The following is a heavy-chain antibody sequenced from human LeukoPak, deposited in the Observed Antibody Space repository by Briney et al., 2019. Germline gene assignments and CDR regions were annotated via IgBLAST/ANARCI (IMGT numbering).Heavy chain of an antibody. V-gene: IGHV3-74*01. CDR1: GFTFSSYS. J-gene: IGHJ4*02. CDR3: ARGQTGYFSH. D-gene: IGHD3-9*01. Sequence: GGSLRLSCAASGFTFSSYSMHWVRQAPGKGLVWVSRISSDGSSTSYADSVKGRFTISRDNAKNTLYLQMNSLRAEDTAVYYCARGQTGYFSHWGQGTLVTVSS. CDR2: ISSDGSST.